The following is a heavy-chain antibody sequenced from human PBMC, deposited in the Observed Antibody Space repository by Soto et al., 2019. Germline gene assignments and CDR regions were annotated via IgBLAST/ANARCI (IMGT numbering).Heavy chain of an antibody. Sequence: QVQLVQSGAEVKKPGSSVKVSCKASGGTFSSYTISWVRQAPGQGLEWMGRIIPILGIANYAQKFQGRVTITADKSTSTAYLELSSLRSEDTAVYYCARDFKGSSWYDYWGQGTLVTVSS. V-gene: IGHV1-69*08. CDR2: IIPILGIA. J-gene: IGHJ4*02. D-gene: IGHD6-13*01. CDR1: GGTFSSYT. CDR3: ARDFKGSSWYDY.